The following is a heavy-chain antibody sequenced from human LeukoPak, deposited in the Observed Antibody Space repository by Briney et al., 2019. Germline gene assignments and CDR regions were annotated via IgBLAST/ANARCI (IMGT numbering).Heavy chain of an antibody. CDR1: GGSFSGYY. V-gene: IGHV4-34*01. Sequence: SETLSLTCAVYGGSFSGYYWSWIRQPPGKGLEWIGEINHSGSTNYNPSLKSRVTISVDTSKNQFSLKLSSVTAADTAVYYCARPPPINSGSPFFQHWGQGTLVTVSS. CDR2: INHSGST. J-gene: IGHJ1*01. CDR3: ARPPPINSGSPFFQH. D-gene: IGHD1-26*01.